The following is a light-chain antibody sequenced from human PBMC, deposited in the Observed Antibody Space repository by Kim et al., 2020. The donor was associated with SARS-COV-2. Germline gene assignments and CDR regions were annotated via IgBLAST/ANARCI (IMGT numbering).Light chain of an antibody. Sequence: ASVGDRVTITCRASQSITSYLNWYQQKPGKAPKLLIYAASSLQSGVPSRFSGSGSGTDFTLTISSLQPEDFATYSCQQSYSTPRTFGQGTKVDIK. CDR1: QSITSY. CDR2: AAS. CDR3: QQSYSTPRT. V-gene: IGKV1-39*01. J-gene: IGKJ1*01.